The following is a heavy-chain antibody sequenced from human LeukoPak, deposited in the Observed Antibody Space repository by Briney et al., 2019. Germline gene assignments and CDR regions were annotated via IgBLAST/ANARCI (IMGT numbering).Heavy chain of an antibody. J-gene: IGHJ5*02. CDR1: GYTFTSYY. D-gene: IGHD3-3*01. V-gene: IGHV1-46*01. Sequence: ASVTVSCKASGYTFTSYYMHWVRQAPGQGLEWMGIINPSGGSTSYAQKFQGRVTMTRDMSTSTVYMELSSLRSEDTAVYYCARGVRNYDFWSGYYTEWFDPWGQGTLVTVSS. CDR2: INPSGGST. CDR3: ARGVRNYDFWSGYYTEWFDP.